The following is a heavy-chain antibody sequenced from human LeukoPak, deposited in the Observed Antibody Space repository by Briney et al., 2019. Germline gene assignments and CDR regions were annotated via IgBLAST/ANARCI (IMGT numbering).Heavy chain of an antibody. CDR1: GGTFSSYA. J-gene: IGHJ4*02. CDR2: IIPILGIA. CDR3: ARGSERGSKNDRLDY. V-gene: IGHV1-69*04. Sequence: SVKVSCKASGGTFSSYAISWVRQAPGQGLEWMGRIIPILGIANYAQKFQGRVTITADKSTSTAYMELSSLRSEDTAVYYCARGSERGSKNDRLDYWGQGTLVTVSS. D-gene: IGHD1-1*01.